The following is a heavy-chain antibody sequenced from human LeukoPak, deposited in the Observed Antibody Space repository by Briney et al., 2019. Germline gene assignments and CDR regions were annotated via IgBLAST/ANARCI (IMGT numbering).Heavy chain of an antibody. J-gene: IGHJ6*02. Sequence: SETLSLTCTVSGGSIRNYYWSWIRQPPGKGLGFIGYIYYSGSTNYNPSLKSRVTISVDTSKNQVSLKLNSVTAADTAVYYCARSMGGSYYDFWRYGMDVWGQGTTVTVSS. CDR1: GGSIRNYY. D-gene: IGHD3-3*01. CDR3: ARSMGGSYYDFWRYGMDV. CDR2: IYYSGST. V-gene: IGHV4-59*01.